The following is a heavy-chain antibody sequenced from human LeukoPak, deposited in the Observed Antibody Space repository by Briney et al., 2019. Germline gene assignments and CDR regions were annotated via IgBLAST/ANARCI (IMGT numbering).Heavy chain of an antibody. CDR3: AREGGPYRPLDY. Sequence: SGTLSLTCGVSGGSVTSTNYWTWVRQPPGKGLGWIGAVYLQGFTNYNPSLMGRVAISVDTSENHISLQLTSVTAADTAVYYCAREGGPYRPLDYSGQGTLVSVSS. V-gene: IGHV4-4*02. CDR1: GGSVTSTNY. J-gene: IGHJ4*02. CDR2: VYLQGFT. D-gene: IGHD6-6*01.